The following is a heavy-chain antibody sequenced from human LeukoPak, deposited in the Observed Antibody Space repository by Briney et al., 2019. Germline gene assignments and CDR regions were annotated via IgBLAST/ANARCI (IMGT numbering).Heavy chain of an antibody. Sequence: GGSLRLSCAASGFTFSHYAMSWVRQAPGKGLEWVSGISGSGGSTYYADSVRGRFTISRDNSKDTLYLQVSSLRAEDTAVYYCAKGVYSTSWWSVDYWGQGTLVTVSS. CDR2: ISGSGGST. D-gene: IGHD2-2*01. CDR3: AKGVYSTSWWSVDY. CDR1: GFTFSHYA. V-gene: IGHV3-23*01. J-gene: IGHJ4*02.